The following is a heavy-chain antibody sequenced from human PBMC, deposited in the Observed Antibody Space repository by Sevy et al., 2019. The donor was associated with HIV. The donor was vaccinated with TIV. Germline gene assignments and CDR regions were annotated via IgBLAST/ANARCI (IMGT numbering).Heavy chain of an antibody. D-gene: IGHD3-16*01. CDR3: AAVVFTLGGDPDEYHHFIDV. CDR2: ISYDGRSK. J-gene: IGHJ6*03. V-gene: IGHV3-30*03. CDR1: GFTFSSYD. Sequence: GGSLRLSCTASGFTFSSYDIHWVRQAPGKGLEWVAGISYDGRSKHNADSVKGGLTISRENATITLYLKMVSLRVEDTAVFYCAAVVFTLGGDPDEYHHFIDVWGKGTTVTVSS.